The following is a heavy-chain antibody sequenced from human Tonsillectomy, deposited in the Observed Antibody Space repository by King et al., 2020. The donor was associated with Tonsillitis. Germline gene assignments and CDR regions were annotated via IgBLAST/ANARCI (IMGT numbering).Heavy chain of an antibody. J-gene: IGHJ4*02. V-gene: IGHV3-66*04. CDR2: IYSGGST. D-gene: IGHD6-19*01. Sequence: VQLVESGGGLVQPGGSLRLSCAASGFTVSSNYMSWVRQAPGKGLEWVSVIYSGGSTYYADSVKGRFSISRDNSKNTLYLQMNSRRAEDTAVYYCAKQGNGWFINYWGQGTLVTVSS. CDR1: GFTVSSNY. CDR3: AKQGNGWFINY.